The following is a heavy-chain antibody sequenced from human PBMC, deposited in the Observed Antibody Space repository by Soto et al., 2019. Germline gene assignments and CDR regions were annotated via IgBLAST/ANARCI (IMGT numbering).Heavy chain of an antibody. Sequence: SETLSLTCTVSGGSISSYYWSWIRQPAGKGMEWIGRIHTTDGTNYNPSLRSRVTMSIDTSNNQFSLKLSSLTAADTAVYYCARALSSAAGLYFDFWGQGTLVTVSS. CDR1: GGSISSYY. J-gene: IGHJ4*02. CDR3: ARALSSAAGLYFDF. CDR2: IHTTDGT. D-gene: IGHD6-13*01. V-gene: IGHV4-4*07.